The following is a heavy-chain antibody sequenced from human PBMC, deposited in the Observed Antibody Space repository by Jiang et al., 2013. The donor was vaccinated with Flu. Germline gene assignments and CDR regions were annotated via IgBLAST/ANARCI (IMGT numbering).Heavy chain of an antibody. CDR1: GFTVSSNY. Sequence: VQLLESGGGLIQPGGSLRLSCAASGFTVSSNYMSWVRQAPGKGLEWVSVIYSGGSTYYADSVKGRFTISRDNSKNTLYLQMNSLRAEDTAVYYCARGACSSTTCYHFDYWGQGTLVTVSS. V-gene: IGHV3-53*01. D-gene: IGHD2-2*01. CDR2: IYSGGST. CDR3: ARGACSSTTCYHFDY. J-gene: IGHJ4*02.